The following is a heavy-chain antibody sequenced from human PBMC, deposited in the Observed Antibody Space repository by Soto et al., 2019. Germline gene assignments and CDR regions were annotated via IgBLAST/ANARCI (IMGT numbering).Heavy chain of an antibody. Sequence: GASVKVSCTASGYTFTSYYMHWVRHDTGQELEWMGIINPSGGSTSYAQKFQGRFTMTRDTSTSTVYMELSSLRYEDTAVYYCARGFYIAAADHYYYFGMDVWGQGTTVTVSS. CDR1: GYTFTSYY. CDR3: ARGFYIAAADHYYYFGMDV. J-gene: IGHJ6*02. D-gene: IGHD6-13*01. V-gene: IGHV1-46*01. CDR2: INPSGGST.